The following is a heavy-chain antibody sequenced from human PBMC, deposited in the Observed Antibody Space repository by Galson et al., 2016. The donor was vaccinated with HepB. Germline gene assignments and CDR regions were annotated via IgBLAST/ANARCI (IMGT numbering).Heavy chain of an antibody. J-gene: IGHJ4*02. CDR2: ISGSGDNT. CDR1: GFTVSSYA. V-gene: IGHV3-23*01. CDR3: ARWSRGSGLGSLPY. D-gene: IGHD3-10*01. Sequence: SLRLSCAASGFTVSSYAMHWVRQAPGKGLEWVSTISGSGDNTYYAAPVKGRFTISRDNSKNTVYLQMNSLRAEDTAVYYCARWSRGSGLGSLPYWGQGTLITVSS.